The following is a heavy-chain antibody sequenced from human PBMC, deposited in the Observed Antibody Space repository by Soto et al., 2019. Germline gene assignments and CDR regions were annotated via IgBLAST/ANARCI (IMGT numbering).Heavy chain of an antibody. CDR3: ARAIPYHQYYFDY. Sequence: PSETLSLTCTVSGGSISSYYWSWIRQPPGKGLEWIGYIYYSGSTNYNPSLKSRVTISVDTSKNQFSLKLSSVTAADTAVYYCARAIPYHQYYFDYWGQGTLVTV. D-gene: IGHD2-2*01. CDR2: IYYSGST. CDR1: GGSISSYY. J-gene: IGHJ4*02. V-gene: IGHV4-59*01.